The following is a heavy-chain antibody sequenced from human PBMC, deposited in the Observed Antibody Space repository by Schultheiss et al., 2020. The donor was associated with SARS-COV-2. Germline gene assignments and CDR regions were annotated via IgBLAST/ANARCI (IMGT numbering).Heavy chain of an antibody. CDR3: TTYVLRYFDWLYGFDY. V-gene: IGHV3-11*01. CDR1: GFIVRTNY. Sequence: GGSLRLSCADSGFIVRTNYMSWVRQAPGKGLEWVSDITRSGLDIHYADSVKGRFTISRDNAKNSMYLQMNSLKTEDTAVYYCTTYVLRYFDWLYGFDYWGQGTLVTVSS. J-gene: IGHJ4*02. CDR2: ITRSGLDI. D-gene: IGHD3-9*01.